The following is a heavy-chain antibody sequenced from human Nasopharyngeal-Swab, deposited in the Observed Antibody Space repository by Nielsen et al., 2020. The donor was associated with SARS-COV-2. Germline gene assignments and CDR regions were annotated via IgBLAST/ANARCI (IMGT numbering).Heavy chain of an antibody. D-gene: IGHD2-15*01. CDR1: EFTFSDYY. J-gene: IGHJ4*02. CDR3: ARGGWIEVDPYYFDY. Sequence: GESLKISCAASEFTFSDYYMSWIRQAPGKGLEWVSYISSSSSYTNYADSVKGRFTISRDNAKNSLYLQMNSLRAEDTAVYYCARGGWIEVDPYYFDYWGQGTLVTVSS. CDR2: ISSSSSYT. V-gene: IGHV3-11*06.